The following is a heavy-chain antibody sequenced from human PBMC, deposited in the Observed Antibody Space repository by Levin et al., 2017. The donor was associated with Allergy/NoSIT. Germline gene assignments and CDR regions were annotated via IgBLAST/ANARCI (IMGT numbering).Heavy chain of an antibody. CDR3: ARATPSSSNRRYSYYYGMDV. CDR1: GYTFTSYA. D-gene: IGHD6-6*01. Sequence: GESLKISCKASGYTFTSYAMHWVRQAPGQRLEWMGWINAGNGNTKYSQKFQGRGTITRDTAASTAYMELSSLRSEDTAVYYCARATPSSSNRRYSYYYGMDVWGHGTTVTVSS. V-gene: IGHV1-3*01. J-gene: IGHJ6*02. CDR2: INAGNGNT.